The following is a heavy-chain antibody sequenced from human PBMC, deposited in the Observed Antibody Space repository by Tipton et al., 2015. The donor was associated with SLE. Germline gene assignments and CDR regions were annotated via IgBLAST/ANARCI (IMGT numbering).Heavy chain of an antibody. CDR3: ARHHGIAVAGDAFDI. J-gene: IGHJ3*02. CDR1: GGSISSSSYY. Sequence: TLSLTCTVSGGSISSSSYYWGWIRQPPGKGLERIGSIYYSGSTYYNPSLKSRVTISVDTSKNQFSLKLSSVTAADTAVYYCARHHGIAVAGDAFDIWGQGTMVTVSS. D-gene: IGHD6-19*01. CDR2: IYYSGST. V-gene: IGHV4-39*07.